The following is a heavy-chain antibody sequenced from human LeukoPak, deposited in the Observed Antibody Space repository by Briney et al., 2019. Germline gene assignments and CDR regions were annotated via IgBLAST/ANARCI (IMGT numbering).Heavy chain of an antibody. CDR1: GFTFSSYA. CDR3: ARVDGGGRIVGADDAFDI. J-gene: IGHJ3*02. D-gene: IGHD1-26*01. Sequence: PGGSLRLSCAASGFTFSSYAMSWVRQAPGKGLEWVALIWYDGTNKYYGDSVKGRFTISRDNSKNTLYLQMNSLRAEDTAVYYCARVDGGGRIVGADDAFDIWGQGTMVTVSS. CDR2: IWYDGTNK. V-gene: IGHV3-33*08.